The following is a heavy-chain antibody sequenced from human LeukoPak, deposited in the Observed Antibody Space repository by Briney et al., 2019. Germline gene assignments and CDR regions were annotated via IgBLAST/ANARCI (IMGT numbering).Heavy chain of an antibody. CDR3: ARVLTFGELSLAP. D-gene: IGHD3-10*01. V-gene: IGHV3-11*01. Sequence: TGGSLRLSYAASGFTLSDYYMSWLRQAPGKGLEWISYISSSGSTIFYADSVKGRFTISRDNAKNSLYLQMNSLRAEDTAVYYCARVLTFGELSLAPWGQGTLVTVSS. J-gene: IGHJ5*02. CDR1: GFTLSDYY. CDR2: ISSSGSTI.